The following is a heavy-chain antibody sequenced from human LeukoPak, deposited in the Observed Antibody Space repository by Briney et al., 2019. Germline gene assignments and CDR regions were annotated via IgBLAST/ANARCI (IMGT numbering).Heavy chain of an antibody. CDR3: AREYCSGGSCYAGYNWFDP. CDR1: GFTFSSYS. V-gene: IGHV3-48*04. Sequence: GGSLRLSCAASGFTFSSYSMNWFRQAPGKGLEWVSYISRSGSTIYYADSVKGRFTISRDNAKNSLYLQMNSLRAEDTAVYYCAREYCSGGSCYAGYNWFDPWGQGTLVTVSS. J-gene: IGHJ5*02. CDR2: ISRSGSTI. D-gene: IGHD2-15*01.